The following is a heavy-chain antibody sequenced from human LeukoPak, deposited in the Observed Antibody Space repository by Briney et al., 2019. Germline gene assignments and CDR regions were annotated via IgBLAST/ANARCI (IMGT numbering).Heavy chain of an antibody. V-gene: IGHV4-39*01. J-gene: IGHJ4*02. CDR1: GASISGSGYY. Sequence: SETLSLTCTVSGASISGSGYYWGWLRQPPGKGLEWIGNIYDSGSTYYNASLQSRVTISIDTSKNQFSLRLSSVTAADTAMYYCAKSGCYGLIDYWGQGTLVTVSS. D-gene: IGHD1-26*01. CDR3: AKSGCYGLIDY. CDR2: IYDSGST.